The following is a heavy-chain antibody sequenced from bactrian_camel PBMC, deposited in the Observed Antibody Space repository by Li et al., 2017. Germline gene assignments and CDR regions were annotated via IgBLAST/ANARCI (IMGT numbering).Heavy chain of an antibody. D-gene: IGHD3*01. CDR3: EAGQTQAACDTLYR. V-gene: IGHV3S53*01. CDR1: GFILKSCG. CDR2: ISSDGST. J-gene: IGHJ4*01. Sequence: HVQLVESGGGSVQAGESLKLSCTSAGFILKSCGMGWYRQPPGQEREFVASISSDGSTRYADFVSGRFTISQDTRKATAYLQMNNLKTEDTAVYYCEAGQTQAACDTLYRRGQGTQVTVS.